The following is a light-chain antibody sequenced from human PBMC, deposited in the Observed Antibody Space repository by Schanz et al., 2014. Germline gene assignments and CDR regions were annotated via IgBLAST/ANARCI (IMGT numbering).Light chain of an antibody. V-gene: IGLV4-69*01. CDR2: LNSDGSH. Sequence: QPVLTQSPSASASLGASVKLTCTLSSGHSSYAIAWHQQQPEKGPRYLMKLNSDGSHSKGDGIPDRFSGSSSGAERHLTISSLQSEDEADYHCQTWHPGILVFGGGTKVTVL. CDR3: QTWHPGILV. J-gene: IGLJ2*01. CDR1: SGHSSYA.